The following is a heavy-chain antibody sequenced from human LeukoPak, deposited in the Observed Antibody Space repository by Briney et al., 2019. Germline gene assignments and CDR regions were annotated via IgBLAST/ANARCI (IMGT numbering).Heavy chain of an antibody. CDR3: ARDGSSGYYYYYYGMDV. V-gene: IGHV3-21*01. CDR1: GFTFSSYS. D-gene: IGHD3-22*01. Sequence: GGSLRLSCAASGFTFSSYSMNWVRQAPGKGLEWVSSISSSSSYRYYADSVKGRFTISRDNAKNSLYLQMNSLRAEDTAVYYCARDGSSGYYYYYYGMDVWGQGTAVTVSS. J-gene: IGHJ6*02. CDR2: ISSSSSYR.